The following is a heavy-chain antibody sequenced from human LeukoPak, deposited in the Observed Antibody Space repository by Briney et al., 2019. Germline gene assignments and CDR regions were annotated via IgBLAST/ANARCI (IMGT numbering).Heavy chain of an antibody. D-gene: IGHD3-16*01. CDR2: INHSGST. V-gene: IGHV4-34*01. CDR1: GGSFSGYY. J-gene: IGHJ4*02. CDR3: ARQGRGYGGTFDY. Sequence: SETLSLTCAVYGGSFSGYYWSWIRQPPGKGLEWIGEINHSGSTNYNPSLKSRVTISVNTSKNQFSLKLSSVTAADTAVYYCARQGRGYGGTFDYWGQGTLVTVSS.